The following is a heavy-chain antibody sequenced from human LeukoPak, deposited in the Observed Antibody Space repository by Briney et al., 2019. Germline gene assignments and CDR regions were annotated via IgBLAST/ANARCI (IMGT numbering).Heavy chain of an antibody. CDR2: IYTSGTT. V-gene: IGHV4-61*02. D-gene: IGHD2-15*01. J-gene: IGHJ4*01. CDR1: GGSISSGGYY. CDR3: AREQRRCSGGSCYLIFAY. Sequence: SQTLSLTCTVSGGSISSGGYYWTWIRQPAGKGLEWIGRIYTSGTTNHNPSLKSRVSISLDTSKNQFSLKLSSVTAADTAVYYCAREQRRCSGGSCYLIFAYWGQEPWSPSPQ.